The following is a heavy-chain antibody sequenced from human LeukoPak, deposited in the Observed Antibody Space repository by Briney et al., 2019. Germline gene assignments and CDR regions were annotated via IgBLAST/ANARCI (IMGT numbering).Heavy chain of an antibody. D-gene: IGHD3-22*01. V-gene: IGHV4-4*02. CDR2: IYHSGST. J-gene: IGHJ3*02. CDR3: ARSADSVITRGAFDI. Sequence: SETLSLTCAVSSASISISKWWSWVSQPPGKGLEWIGEIYHSGSTNYNPSLKSRVTISVDKAKNQFSLKLSFVTAADTAVYFCARSADSVITRGAFDIWGQGTMVTVSS. CDR1: SASISISKW.